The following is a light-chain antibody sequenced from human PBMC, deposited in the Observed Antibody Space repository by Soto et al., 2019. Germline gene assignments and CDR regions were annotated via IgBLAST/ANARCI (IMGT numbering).Light chain of an antibody. J-gene: IGKJ1*01. Sequence: EIVLTQSPGTLSLSPGERATLSCRASQSVTSSYLSWYQQKPGQPPRLLIYGASSRATGIPDRFSGGGSGTDFTLTISRLEPEDFAVYYCQQYGSSPQSVGQGTKVDIK. CDR2: GAS. CDR3: QQYGSSPQS. CDR1: QSVTSSY. V-gene: IGKV3-20*01.